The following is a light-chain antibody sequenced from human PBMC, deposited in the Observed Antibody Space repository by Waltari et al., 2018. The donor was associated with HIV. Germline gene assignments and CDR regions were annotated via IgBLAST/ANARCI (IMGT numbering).Light chain of an antibody. CDR1: QSVLHRSNNKNY. J-gene: IGKJ1*01. V-gene: IGKV4-1*01. Sequence: DIVMTQSPDSLAVSLGERATLNCKSSQSVLHRSNNKNYLAWYQQKPGQPPKLLINWASTRESGVPDRFSGSGSGTDFTLTISSLQAEDVAVYYCQQRSNWPPWTFGQGTKVEIK. CDR3: QQRSNWPPWT. CDR2: WAS.